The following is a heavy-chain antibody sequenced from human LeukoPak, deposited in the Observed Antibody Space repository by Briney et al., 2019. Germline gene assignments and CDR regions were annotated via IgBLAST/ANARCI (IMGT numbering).Heavy chain of an antibody. J-gene: IGHJ6*03. CDR2: IYYSGST. Sequence: SETLSLTCTVSGGSISSSSYYWGWIRQPPGKGLEWIGSIYYSGSTYYNPSLKSRVTISVDTSKNQFSLKLSSVTAADTAVYYCAREKGNYYHYMDVWGKGTTVIVSS. CDR3: AREKGNYYHYMDV. CDR1: GGSISSSSYY. V-gene: IGHV4-39*07. D-gene: IGHD3-10*01.